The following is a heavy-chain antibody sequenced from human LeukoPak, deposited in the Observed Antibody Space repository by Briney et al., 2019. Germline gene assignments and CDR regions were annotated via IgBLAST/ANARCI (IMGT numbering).Heavy chain of an antibody. J-gene: IGHJ1*01. CDR2: ISSSGSTI. V-gene: IGHV3-48*03. CDR3: ARGPYSGSYAEYFQH. Sequence: PGGSLRLSCAASGFTFSSYEMDWVRQAPGKGLEWGSYISSSGSTIYYADSVKGRFTISRDNAKNSLYLQMNSLRAEDTAVYYCARGPYSGSYAEYFQHWGQGTLVTVSS. CDR1: GFTFSSYE. D-gene: IGHD1-26*01.